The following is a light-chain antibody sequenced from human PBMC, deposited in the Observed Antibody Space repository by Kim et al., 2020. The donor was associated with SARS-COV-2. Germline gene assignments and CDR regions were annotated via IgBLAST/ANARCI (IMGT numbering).Light chain of an antibody. CDR3: VLYMGSGIWV. CDR1: SGSVSTSYY. J-gene: IGLJ3*02. CDR2: NTN. V-gene: IGLV8-61*01. Sequence: QTVVTQEPAFSVSPGGTVTLTCGLSSGSVSTSYYPSWYQQTPGQAPRTLIYNTNTRSSGVPDRFSGSMLGNKAALTITGAQADDESDYYCVLYMGSGIWVFGGGTQLTVL.